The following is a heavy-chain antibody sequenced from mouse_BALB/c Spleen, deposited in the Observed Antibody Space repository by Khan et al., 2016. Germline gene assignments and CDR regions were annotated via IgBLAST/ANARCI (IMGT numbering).Heavy chain of an antibody. CDR3: TSDVLRSGCAY. J-gene: IGHJ3*01. Sequence: EVELVESGGGLVKPGGSLKLSCAASGFTFSDYYMYWVRQTPGKRLEWVATISDGGSYTYYPDSVKGRFTISRDNARNTLYLQMRSLKSEDTAMYCCTSDVLRSGCAYWGQGTLVTVAA. V-gene: IGHV5-4*02. D-gene: IGHD2-4*01. CDR1: GFTFSDYY. CDR2: ISDGGSYT.